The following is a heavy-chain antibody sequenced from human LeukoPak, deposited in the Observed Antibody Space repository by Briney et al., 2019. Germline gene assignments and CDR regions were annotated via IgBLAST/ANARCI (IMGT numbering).Heavy chain of an antibody. CDR1: DYSISSGYGYY. D-gene: IGHD5/OR15-5a*01. Sequence: ASETLSLTCTVSDYSISSGYGYYWGWIRQPPGKGLEWIGNIYHSGITYYNHFNSSLKSRVTISIDTSKNQFSLRLTSVTAADTAVYFCATLVSTRYYFDYWGQGTLVTVSS. CDR3: ATLVSTRYYFDY. CDR2: IYHSGIT. V-gene: IGHV4-38-2*02. J-gene: IGHJ4*02.